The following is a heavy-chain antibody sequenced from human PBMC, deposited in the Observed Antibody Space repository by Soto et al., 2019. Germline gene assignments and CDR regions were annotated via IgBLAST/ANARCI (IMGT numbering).Heavy chain of an antibody. CDR1: VGSISSGSYY. V-gene: IGHV4-31*03. J-gene: IGHJ4*02. CDR3: AREGGIVGATAADY. Sequence: QVQLQESGQGLVKPSQTLSLTCTVSVGSISSGSYYWSWIRQHPGKGLEWIGYIYYSGSTYYNPSLKSRVTISVDTSKNQFSLKLSSVTAADTAVYYRAREGGIVGATAADYWGQGTLVSVSS. CDR2: IYYSGST. D-gene: IGHD1-26*01.